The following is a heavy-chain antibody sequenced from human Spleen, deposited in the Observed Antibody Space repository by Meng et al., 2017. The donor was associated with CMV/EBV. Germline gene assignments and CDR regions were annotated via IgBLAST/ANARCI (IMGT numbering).Heavy chain of an antibody. CDR3: AHRDYCSGGTCTFDY. CDR1: YSLSSSGMG. CDR2: IYWDDDR. J-gene: IGHJ4*02. D-gene: IGHD2-15*01. V-gene: IGHV2-5*02. Sequence: YSLSSSGMGVGWIRQPPGKALGWLALIYWDDDRRYSPSLKSRLTITKDTSKNQVVLTMTNMDPVDTATYYCAHRDYCSGGTCTFDYWGQGTLVTVSS.